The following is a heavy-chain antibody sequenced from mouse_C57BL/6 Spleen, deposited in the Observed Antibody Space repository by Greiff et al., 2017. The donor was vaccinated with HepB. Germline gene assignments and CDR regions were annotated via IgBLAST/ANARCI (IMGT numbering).Heavy chain of an antibody. J-gene: IGHJ3*01. CDR1: GYTFTNYW. D-gene: IGHD4-1*02. CDR2: IYPGGGYT. Sequence: QVQLQQSGAELVRPGTSVKMSCKASGYTFTNYWIGWAKQRPGHGLEWIGDIYPGGGYTNYNEKFKGKATLTADKSSSTAYMQFSSLTSEDSAIYYWARNGLLGTQLGPFAYWGQGTLVTVSA. V-gene: IGHV1-63*01. CDR3: ARNGLLGTQLGPFAY.